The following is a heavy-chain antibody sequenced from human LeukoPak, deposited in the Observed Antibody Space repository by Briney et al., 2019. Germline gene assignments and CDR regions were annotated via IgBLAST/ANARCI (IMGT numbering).Heavy chain of an antibody. CDR2: LTGSGAST. D-gene: IGHD2/OR15-2a*01. CDR3: AKDYFLIDY. V-gene: IGHV3-23*01. J-gene: IGHJ4*02. CDR1: GFTFSSYW. Sequence: PGGSLRLSCAASGFTFSSYWMSWVCQAPGKGLEWVSTLTGSGASTYYADSVKGRFTISRDNSKNTLYLQMNSLRAEDTAVYYCAKDYFLIDYWGQGTLVTVSS.